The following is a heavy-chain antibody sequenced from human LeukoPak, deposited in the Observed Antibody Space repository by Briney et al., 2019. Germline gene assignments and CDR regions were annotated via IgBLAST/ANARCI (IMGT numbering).Heavy chain of an antibody. V-gene: IGHV3-30*18. D-gene: IGHD3-22*01. J-gene: IGHJ3*02. CDR2: ISYDGSNK. CDR3: AKPYYYDSSTDAFDM. CDR1: GFTFSGSA. Sequence: GGSLRLSCAASGFTFSGSAMHWVRQAPGKGLEWVAVISYDGSNKYYADSVKGRFTISRDNSKNTLYLQMNSLRTEDTSVYYCAKPYYYDSSTDAFDMWGQGTMVTVSS.